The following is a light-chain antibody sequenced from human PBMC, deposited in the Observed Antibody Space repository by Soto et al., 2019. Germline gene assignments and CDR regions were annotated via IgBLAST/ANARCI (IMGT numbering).Light chain of an antibody. V-gene: IGKV3-20*01. CDR3: QQYGRSPH. CDR2: GAS. J-gene: IGKJ3*01. Sequence: ELVLTQSPGTLSLSPGERATHSCRASQTVSANYLAWYQQKAGQAPRLLIYGASSRATGIPDRFSGSGSGTDFTLTISRLEPEDFAVYYCQQYGRSPHFGPGTKVDIK. CDR1: QTVSANY.